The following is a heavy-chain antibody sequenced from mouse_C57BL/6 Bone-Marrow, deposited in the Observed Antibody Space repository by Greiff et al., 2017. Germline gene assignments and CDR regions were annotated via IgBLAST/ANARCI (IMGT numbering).Heavy chain of an antibody. CDR1: GFNIKDDY. V-gene: IGHV14-4*01. D-gene: IGHD4-1*02. Sequence: EVQLQQSGAELVRPGASVKLSCTASGFNIKDDYMHWVKQRPEQGLEWIGWIDPENGDTEYASKFQGKATITVDTSSNTAYLQLSSLTSEDTAVYYCTTDNWDDAYWGQGTLVTVSA. J-gene: IGHJ3*01. CDR2: IDPENGDT. CDR3: TTDNWDDAY.